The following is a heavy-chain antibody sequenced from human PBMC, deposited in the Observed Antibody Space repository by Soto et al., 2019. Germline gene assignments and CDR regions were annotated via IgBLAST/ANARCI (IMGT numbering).Heavy chain of an antibody. CDR3: ARDNWGSLNWYFDL. D-gene: IGHD7-27*01. V-gene: IGHV3-48*03. CDR2: ISSSGSTI. J-gene: IGHJ2*01. CDR1: GFTFSSYE. Sequence: GGSLRLSCAASGFTFSSYEMNWVRQAPGKGLEWVSYISSSGSTIYYADSVKGRFTISRDNAKNSLYLQMNSLRAEDTAVYYCARDNWGSLNWYFDLWGRGTLVTVSS.